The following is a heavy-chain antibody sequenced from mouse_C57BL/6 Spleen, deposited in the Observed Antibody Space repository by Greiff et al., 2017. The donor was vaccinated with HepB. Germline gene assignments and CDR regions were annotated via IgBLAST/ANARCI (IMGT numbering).Heavy chain of an antibody. CDR2: IHPNCGST. CDR1: GYTFTSYW. V-gene: IGHV1-64*01. J-gene: IGHJ2*01. Sequence: QVQLQQPGAELVKPGASVKLSCKASGYTFTSYWMHWVKQRPGKGLEWIGMIHPNCGSTNYNEKFKSKATLTVDKSSSTAYMQLSSLTSEDSAVYYCARGEDCDVYYFDYWGQGTTLTVSS. CDR3: ARGEDCDVYYFDY. D-gene: IGHD2-13*01.